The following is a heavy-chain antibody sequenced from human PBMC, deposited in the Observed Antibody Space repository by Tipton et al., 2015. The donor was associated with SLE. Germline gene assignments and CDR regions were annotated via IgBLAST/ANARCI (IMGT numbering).Heavy chain of an antibody. CDR2: IYNTGTT. D-gene: IGHD3-16*01. Sequence: TLSLTCTVSGDSISSSSYYWGWIRQPPGKGLEWIGSIYNTGTTYYNPSLKSRVTISVDTSKNQFSLKLSSVTAADTAVYYCARAQGDFDLWGRGTLVTVSS. CDR3: ARAQGDFDL. CDR1: GDSISSSSYY. J-gene: IGHJ2*01. V-gene: IGHV4-39*07.